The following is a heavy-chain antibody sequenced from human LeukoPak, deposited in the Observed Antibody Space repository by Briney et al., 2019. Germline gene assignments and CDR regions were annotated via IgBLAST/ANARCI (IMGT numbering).Heavy chain of an antibody. CDR2: GYYGGSN. D-gene: IGHD6-6*01. V-gene: IGHV4-39*01. CDR3: ATPAWYSSSPRGYYMDV. J-gene: IGHJ6*03. CDR1: GGSISSSSYY. Sequence: AGTLSLTCTVSGGSISSSSYYWGWIRQPPGKGLEWIVSGYYGGSNYDNSALKGRVIISVYPYNNPFSQKHSSVTAADTAVYYCATPAWYSSSPRGYYMDVWGKGTTVTVSS.